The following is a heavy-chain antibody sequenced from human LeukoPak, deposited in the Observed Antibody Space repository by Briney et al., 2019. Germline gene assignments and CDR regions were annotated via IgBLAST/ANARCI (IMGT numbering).Heavy chain of an antibody. D-gene: IGHD1-26*01. CDR1: GFTFSNAW. CDR3: TTELRWELLINY. J-gene: IGHJ4*02. Sequence: GGSLRLSCAASGFTFSNAWMTWVRQAPGKGLEWVGRIKSKTDGETTDHAAPVKGRFTISRDDSKNTLYLQMNNLKTEDTAVYYCTTELRWELLINYWGQGTPVTVSS. CDR2: IKSKTDGETT. V-gene: IGHV3-15*01.